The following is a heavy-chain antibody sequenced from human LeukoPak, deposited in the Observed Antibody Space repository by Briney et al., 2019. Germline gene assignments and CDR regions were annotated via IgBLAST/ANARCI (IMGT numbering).Heavy chain of an antibody. J-gene: IGHJ4*02. D-gene: IGHD3-9*01. CDR2: ILGSGRSA. CDR3: SKWGDYDVLTGYYDSDF. CDR1: GFTFNNYA. V-gene: IGHV3-23*01. Sequence: GGSLRLSCAASGFTFNNYAMSWVRQAPGKGLEWISAILGSGRSAYYADSVKGRFTISRDNSKNSLFLQMNSLRVEDTALYYCSKWGDYDVLTGYYDSDFWGQGTLVTVSA.